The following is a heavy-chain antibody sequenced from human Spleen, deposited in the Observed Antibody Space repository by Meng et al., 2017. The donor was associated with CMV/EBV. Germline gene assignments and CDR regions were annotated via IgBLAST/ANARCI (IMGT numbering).Heavy chain of an antibody. Sequence: GESLKISCAASGFTFSSYSMNWVRQAPGKGLEWVSSISSSSSYIYYADSVKGRFTISRDNAKNSLYLQMNSLRAEDTAVYYCTRVGSSTWPIMFDYWGQGALVTVSS. V-gene: IGHV3-21*01. CDR3: TRVGSSTWPIMFDY. D-gene: IGHD6-13*01. CDR2: ISSSSSYI. CDR1: GFTFSSYS. J-gene: IGHJ4*02.